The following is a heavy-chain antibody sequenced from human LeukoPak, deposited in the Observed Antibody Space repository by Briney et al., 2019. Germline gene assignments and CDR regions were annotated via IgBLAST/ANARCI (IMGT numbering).Heavy chain of an antibody. CDR1: GFTFSSYW. CDR3: ARDHAFSYYYYYMDV. J-gene: IGHJ6*03. Sequence: GGSLRLSCAASGFTFSSYWMSWVRQAPGKGLEWVANIKQDGSEKYYVDSVKGRYTISRDNAKNSLYLQMNSLRAEDTAVYYCARDHAFSYYYYYMDVWGKGTTVTVSS. D-gene: IGHD3-3*01. CDR2: IKQDGSEK. V-gene: IGHV3-7*01.